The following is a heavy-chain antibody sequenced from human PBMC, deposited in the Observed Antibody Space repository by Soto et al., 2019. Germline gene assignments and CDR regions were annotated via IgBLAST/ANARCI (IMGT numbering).Heavy chain of an antibody. J-gene: IGHJ5*02. V-gene: IGHV3-33*01. CDR2: IWYDGSNK. D-gene: IGHD6-13*01. CDR3: ARDNEQQLVFCNWFDP. CDR1: GFTFSSYG. Sequence: QVQLVESGGGVVQPGRSLRLSCAASGFTFSSYGMHWVRQAPGKGLEWVAVIWYDGSNKYYADSVKGRFTISRDNSKNTLYLQMNSLRAEDTAVYYCARDNEQQLVFCNWFDPWGQGTLVTVSS.